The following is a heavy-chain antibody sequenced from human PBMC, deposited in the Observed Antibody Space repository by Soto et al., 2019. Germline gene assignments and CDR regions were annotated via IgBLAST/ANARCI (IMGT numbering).Heavy chain of an antibody. CDR2: IHNSGST. J-gene: IGHJ4*02. Sequence: QPQLQESGPGLVKPSETLSLTCTVAGGSVSSCCNYWGWVRQPPGKGLEWIGSIHNSGSTSYNPSLRSRVPISADPPKDQFSLTLTSVTAADTAVYYCARGLSSPSATGIWGQGILVTVSS. V-gene: IGHV4-39*01. CDR3: ARGLSSPSATGI. CDR1: GGSVSSCCNY. D-gene: IGHD6-6*01.